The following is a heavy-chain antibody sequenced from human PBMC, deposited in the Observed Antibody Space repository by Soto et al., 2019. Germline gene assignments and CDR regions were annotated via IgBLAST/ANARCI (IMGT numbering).Heavy chain of an antibody. CDR3: AKGNSYGYSSPIDY. Sequence: EVQLVESGGGLVQPGRSLRLSCAASGFTFDDYAMHWVRQAPGKGLEWVSGISWNSGSIGYADSVKGRFTISRDNAKNSLYLQMNSLRAEDTALYYCAKGNSYGYSSPIDYWGQGTLVTVSS. V-gene: IGHV3-9*01. D-gene: IGHD5-18*01. CDR2: ISWNSGSI. CDR1: GFTFDDYA. J-gene: IGHJ4*02.